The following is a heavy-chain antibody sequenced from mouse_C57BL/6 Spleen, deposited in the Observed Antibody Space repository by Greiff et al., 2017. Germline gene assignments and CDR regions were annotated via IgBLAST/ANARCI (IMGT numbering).Heavy chain of an antibody. CDR3: ARHEDRAYYGYWYFDV. J-gene: IGHJ1*03. CDR1: GYTFTEYT. CDR2: FYPGSGSI. V-gene: IGHV1-62-2*01. Sequence: QVQLQQSGAELVKPGASVKLSCKASGYTFTEYTIHWVKQRSGQGLEWIGWFYPGSGSIKYNEKFKDKATLTADKSSSTVYMELSRLTSEDSAVYVCARHEDRAYYGYWYFDVWGTGTTVTVSS. D-gene: IGHD1-1*01.